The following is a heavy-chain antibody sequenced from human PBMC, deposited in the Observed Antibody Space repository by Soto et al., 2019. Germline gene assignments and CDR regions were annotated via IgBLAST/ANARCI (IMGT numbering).Heavy chain of an antibody. CDR3: VKDLRPNRGWFGP. Sequence: HPGGSLRLSCAASGFNFYNYAMTWVRQAPGKGLEWVSGISGDGTRTYYGDSVKGRFTISRDNSKSTVFLQMNSLRAEDTALYYCVKDLRPNRGWFGPWGQGTRVTVSS. J-gene: IGHJ5*02. CDR1: GFNFYNYA. V-gene: IGHV3-23*01. D-gene: IGHD3-3*01. CDR2: ISGDGTRT.